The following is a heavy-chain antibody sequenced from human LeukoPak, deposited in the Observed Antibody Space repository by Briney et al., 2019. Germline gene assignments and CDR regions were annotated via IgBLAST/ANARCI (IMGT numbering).Heavy chain of an antibody. CDR3: ARVGYDSSGSYLFPIDY. D-gene: IGHD3-22*01. CDR1: GYTFTAYA. V-gene: IGHV1-18*01. CDR2: ISAHNGNP. Sequence: ASVKVSCRASGYTFTAYAINWVRQAPGQGLEWMGWISAHNGNPNFAQELQGRVTMTADTSTSTAYMELRSLRSDDTAVYYCARVGYDSSGSYLFPIDYWGQGTLVTVSS. J-gene: IGHJ4*02.